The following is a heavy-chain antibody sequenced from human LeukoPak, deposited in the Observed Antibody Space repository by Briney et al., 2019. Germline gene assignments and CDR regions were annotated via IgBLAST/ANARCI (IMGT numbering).Heavy chain of an antibody. Sequence: SVKVSCKASGGTFSSYAICWVRQAPGQGLEWMGRIIPTFGTANYAQKFQGRVTITTDESTSTAYMELSSLRSEDTAVYYCAGAKDYGDYVFDYWGQGTLVTVSS. D-gene: IGHD4-17*01. CDR3: AGAKDYGDYVFDY. CDR1: GGTFSSYA. V-gene: IGHV1-69*05. J-gene: IGHJ4*02. CDR2: IIPTFGTA.